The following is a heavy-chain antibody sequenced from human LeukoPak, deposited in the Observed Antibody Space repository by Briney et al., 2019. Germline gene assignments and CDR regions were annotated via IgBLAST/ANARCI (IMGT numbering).Heavy chain of an antibody. CDR1: GFAFSSQD. J-gene: IGHJ4*02. CDR2: ISDSGDRT. Sequence: GGSLRLSCAASGFAFSSQDMGWVRQAPGKGLEWVSAISDSGDRTYYVDSVKGRFTISRDNSKNTLYLQMNSLRADDTAVYYCAKDARRSSGWYFFDHWGQGTLVTVSS. D-gene: IGHD6-19*01. V-gene: IGHV3-23*01. CDR3: AKDARRSSGWYFFDH.